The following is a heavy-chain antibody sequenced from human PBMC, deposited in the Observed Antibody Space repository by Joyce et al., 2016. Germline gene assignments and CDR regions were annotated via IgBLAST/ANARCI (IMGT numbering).Heavy chain of an antibody. CDR2: MYSADST. Sequence: EVQLVESGGGVIQPGGSLRLSCVASGFTGSGNYMSWFRQAPGKGLEWISVMYSADSTSYADSVKGRFTVSRDNSKNTIHLQMNNLRAEDTAVYYCARDRFGGDFYYFYYMDVWGKGTTVTVSS. CDR3: ARDRFGGDFYYFYYMDV. J-gene: IGHJ6*03. V-gene: IGHV3-53*01. CDR1: GFTGSGNY. D-gene: IGHD3-10*01.